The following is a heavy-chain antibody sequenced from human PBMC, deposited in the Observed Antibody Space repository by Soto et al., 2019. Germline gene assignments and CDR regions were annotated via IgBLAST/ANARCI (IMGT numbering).Heavy chain of an antibody. CDR2: IYVTGTT. D-gene: IGHD6-19*01. CDR1: GGSIRSYD. V-gene: IGHV4-59*01. Sequence: SETLSLTCTVSGGSIRSYDWSWIRQPPGKGLEWIGQIYVTGTTNYNPSLRSRVTISVDTSKNQFSLKLSSVTAADTAVYYRARNPPYSRGWYWFAPWGQGTLVTVS. J-gene: IGHJ5*02. CDR3: ARNPPYSRGWYWFAP.